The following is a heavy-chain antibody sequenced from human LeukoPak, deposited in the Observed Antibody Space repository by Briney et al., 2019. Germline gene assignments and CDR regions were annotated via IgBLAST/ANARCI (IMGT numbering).Heavy chain of an antibody. CDR1: GFTFSDYY. CDR2: ISGSGGST. V-gene: IGHV3-23*01. CDR3: AKDSPSDQLLPRDY. D-gene: IGHD2-2*01. J-gene: IGHJ4*02. Sequence: GGSLRLSCAASGFTFSDYYMSWIRQAPGKGLEWVSAISGSGGSTYYADSVKGRFTISRDNSKNTLYLQMNSLRAEDTAVYYCAKDSPSDQLLPRDYWGQGTLVTVSS.